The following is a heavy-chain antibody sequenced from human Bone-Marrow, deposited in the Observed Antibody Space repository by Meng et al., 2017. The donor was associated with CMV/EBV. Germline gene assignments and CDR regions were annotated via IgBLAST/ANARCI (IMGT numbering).Heavy chain of an antibody. CDR2: IIPIFGTA. CDR3: ARGYCSSTSCYRYGMDV. D-gene: IGHD2-2*02. Sequence: SVKVSCKASGGTFSSYAISWVRQAPGQGLEWMGGIIPIFGTANYAQKFQGRVTITTDESTSTAYMELSSLRSEDTAVYYCARGYCSSTSCYRYGMDVWGQGPTVTVSS. CDR1: GGTFSSYA. V-gene: IGHV1-69*05. J-gene: IGHJ6*02.